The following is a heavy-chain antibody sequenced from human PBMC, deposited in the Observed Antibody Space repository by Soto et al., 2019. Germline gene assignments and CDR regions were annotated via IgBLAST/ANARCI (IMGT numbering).Heavy chain of an antibody. V-gene: IGHV1-69*06. CDR3: ARDVVVAQYFDY. CDR1: GGTFSSYA. D-gene: IGHD2-15*01. CDR2: IIPIFGTA. Sequence: SVKVSCKASGGTFSSYAISWVRQAPGQGLEWMGGIIPIFGTANYAQKFQGRVTITADKSTSTAYMELSSLRSEDTAVYYCARDVVVAQYFDYSGQGALVTVSS. J-gene: IGHJ4*02.